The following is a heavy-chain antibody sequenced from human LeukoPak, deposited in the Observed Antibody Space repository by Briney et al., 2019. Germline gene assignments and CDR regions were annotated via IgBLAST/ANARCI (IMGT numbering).Heavy chain of an antibody. V-gene: IGHV3-7*01. CDR1: GFTFSSYW. J-gene: IGHJ4*02. Sequence: GGSLRLSCAASGFTFSSYWMSWVRQAPGKGLEWVANIKQDGSEKYYVDSVKGRFTISRDNAKNSLYLQMNSLRAEDTAVYYCARHMKGQREQQLVGVVDYWGQGTLVTVSS. CDR2: IKQDGSEK. CDR3: ARHMKGQREQQLVGVVDY. D-gene: IGHD6-13*01.